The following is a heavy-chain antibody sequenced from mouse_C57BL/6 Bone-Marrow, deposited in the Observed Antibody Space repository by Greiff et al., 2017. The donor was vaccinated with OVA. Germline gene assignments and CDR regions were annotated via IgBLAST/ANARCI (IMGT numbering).Heavy chain of an antibody. V-gene: IGHV1-69*01. Sequence: QVQLQQPGAELVMPGASVKLSCKASGYTFTSYWMHWVKQRPGQGLEWIVEIDPSDSYHNYNQKFKGKSPLTVDKSSSTAYMQLSSLTSEDSAVYYCARERYGSSYGYFDYWGQGTTLTVSS. D-gene: IGHD1-1*01. CDR2: IDPSDSYH. CDR3: ARERYGSSYGYFDY. CDR1: GYTFTSYW. J-gene: IGHJ2*01.